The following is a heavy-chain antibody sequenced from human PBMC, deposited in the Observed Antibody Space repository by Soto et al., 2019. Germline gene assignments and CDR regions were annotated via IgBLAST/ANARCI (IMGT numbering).Heavy chain of an antibody. Sequence: AGGSLGLSCAASGFTFSSYGMHWVRQAPGKGLEWVAVISYDGSNKYYADSVKGRFTISRDNSKNTLYLQMNSLRAEDTAVYYCNGIGPWGQGTLVTVSS. V-gene: IGHV3-30*03. J-gene: IGHJ5*02. CDR1: GFTFSSYG. CDR2: ISYDGSNK. D-gene: IGHD1-26*01. CDR3: NGIGP.